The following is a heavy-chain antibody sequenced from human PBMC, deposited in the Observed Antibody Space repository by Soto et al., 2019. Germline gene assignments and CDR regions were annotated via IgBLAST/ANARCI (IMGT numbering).Heavy chain of an antibody. Sequence: SETLCLTCTVAGGSISSYYWSWIRQPPGKGLEWIGYIYYSGSTNYNPSLKSRVTISVDTSKNQFSLKLSSVTAADTAVYYCARGPSPVLYSSSEYYFDYWGQGTLVTVSS. J-gene: IGHJ4*02. CDR3: ARGPSPVLYSSSEYYFDY. D-gene: IGHD6-13*01. CDR1: GGSISSYY. V-gene: IGHV4-59*01. CDR2: IYYSGST.